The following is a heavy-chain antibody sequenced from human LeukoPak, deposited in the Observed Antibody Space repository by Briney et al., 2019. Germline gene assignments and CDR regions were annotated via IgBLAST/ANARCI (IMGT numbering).Heavy chain of an antibody. V-gene: IGHV4-59*08. CDR1: GGSISSYY. CDR3: ATGDETSGWYGY. J-gene: IGHJ4*02. D-gene: IGHD6-19*01. CDR2: IYYSGSS. Sequence: SETLSLTCTVSGGSISSYYWSWIRQPPGKGLEWIGYIYYSGSSNYNPSLKSRVTISIDTSKNQFPLKLNSVTAADTAVYYCATGDETSGWYGYWGQGSLVIVSS.